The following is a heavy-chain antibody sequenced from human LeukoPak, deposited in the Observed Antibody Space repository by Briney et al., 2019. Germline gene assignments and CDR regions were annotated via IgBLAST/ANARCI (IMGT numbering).Heavy chain of an antibody. J-gene: IGHJ4*02. Sequence: SSETLSLTCTVSGGSISSYYWSWIRQPPGKGLEWIGYIYYSGSTNYNPSLKSRVTISVDTSKNQFSLKLSSVTAADTAVYYCASVYCSSTSCHYYFDYWGQGTLVTVSS. D-gene: IGHD2-2*01. V-gene: IGHV4-59*01. CDR1: GGSISSYY. CDR3: ASVYCSSTSCHYYFDY. CDR2: IYYSGST.